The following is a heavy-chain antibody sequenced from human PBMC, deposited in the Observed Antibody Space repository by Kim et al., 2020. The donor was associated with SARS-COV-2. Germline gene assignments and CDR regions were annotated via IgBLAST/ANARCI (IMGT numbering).Heavy chain of an antibody. V-gene: IGHV4-34*01. D-gene: IGHD6-13*01. J-gene: IGHJ4*02. CDR3: ARGGGIAAAGTKGGFDY. Sequence: LKGRVTISVDASKNQFALKLSAVTTADTAVYYCARGGGIAAAGTKGGFDYWGQGTLVTVSS.